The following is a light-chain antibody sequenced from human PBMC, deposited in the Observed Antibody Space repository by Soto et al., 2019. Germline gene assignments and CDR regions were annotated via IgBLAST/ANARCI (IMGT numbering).Light chain of an antibody. V-gene: IGKV4-1*01. J-gene: IGKJ2*01. Sequence: DIVMTQSPDSLAVSLGERATINCKSSQSLLHSSSNKNYLTWYQQKPGQPPKLLIYWASTRESGVPDRFSGSASGTDFTLTISSLQAEDVAVYYCQQCHSPPYTFGQGTKLEIK. CDR2: WAS. CDR3: QQCHSPPYT. CDR1: QSLLHSSSNKNY.